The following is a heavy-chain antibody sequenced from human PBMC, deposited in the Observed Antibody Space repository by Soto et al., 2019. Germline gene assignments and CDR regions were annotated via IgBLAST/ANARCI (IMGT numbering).Heavy chain of an antibody. CDR3: ARRWSGSRQGFDP. Sequence: QVQLQEPGPGPVKPSQTLSLACTVSGGSISSGDYYWSWIRQYPGKGLEWIGYIYYSGSTYYNPSLKSRVTISVDPSKNQFSLKLGSVTAADTAVYYCARRWSGSRQGFDPWGQGTLVTVSS. V-gene: IGHV4-31*03. CDR2: IYYSGST. D-gene: IGHD3-3*01. CDR1: GGSISSGDYY. J-gene: IGHJ5*02.